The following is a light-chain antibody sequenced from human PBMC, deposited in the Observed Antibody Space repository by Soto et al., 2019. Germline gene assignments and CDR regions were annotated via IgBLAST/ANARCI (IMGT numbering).Light chain of an antibody. V-gene: IGKV3-20*01. J-gene: IGKJ2*01. CDR2: GSS. Sequence: EIGLTQSPGTLSLSLGERASLSCRASQSVSHLAWYQMKPCQAHRLLIYGSSVKVTGIPDRFSGSGSETDCTLTISRLAPDDSAVYYYLQDGCSPHMYIFGQGTKLEIK. CDR1: QSVSH. CDR3: LQDGCSPHMYI.